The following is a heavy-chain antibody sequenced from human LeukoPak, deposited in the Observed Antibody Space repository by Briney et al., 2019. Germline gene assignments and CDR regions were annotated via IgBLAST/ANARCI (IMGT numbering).Heavy chain of an antibody. CDR2: ISSSGGST. Sequence: GGSLRLSCAASGFTFSSYAMSWVRQAPGKGLEWVSTISSSGGSTYYADSVKGRFTISRDNSKNTLYLQMNSLRVEDTAVYYCANERITMIVVARGAFDIWGQGTMITVSS. V-gene: IGHV3-23*01. D-gene: IGHD3-22*01. CDR3: ANERITMIVVARGAFDI. J-gene: IGHJ3*02. CDR1: GFTFSSYA.